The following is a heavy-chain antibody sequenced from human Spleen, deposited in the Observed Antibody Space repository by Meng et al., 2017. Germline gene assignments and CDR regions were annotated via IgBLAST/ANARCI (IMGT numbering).Heavy chain of an antibody. Sequence: GESLKISCAASGFTFSRNWMHWVRQTPGKGLVWVSHVNGEGSGTSYADSVKGRFTISRDNAKNTLYLQMNGLSVDDTAVYYCARADYSGSGYAFDIWGRGTMVTVSS. V-gene: IGHV3-74*01. J-gene: IGHJ3*02. CDR1: GFTFSRNW. CDR2: VNGEGSGT. D-gene: IGHD3-10*01. CDR3: ARADYSGSGYAFDI.